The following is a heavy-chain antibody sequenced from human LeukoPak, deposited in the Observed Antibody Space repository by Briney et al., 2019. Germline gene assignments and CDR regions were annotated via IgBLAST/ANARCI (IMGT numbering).Heavy chain of an antibody. V-gene: IGHV3-23*01. CDR2: ISGSGGDT. CDR1: GFTFSNFL. Sequence: GGSLRLSCAASGFTFSNFLMTWVRQAPGKGPEWVSAISGSGGDTYYADSVKGRFTISRDNSKNTLYLQMNSLRAEDTAVYYCAKNRDPNDYWGQGTLVTVSS. J-gene: IGHJ4*02. D-gene: IGHD1-14*01. CDR3: AKNRDPNDY.